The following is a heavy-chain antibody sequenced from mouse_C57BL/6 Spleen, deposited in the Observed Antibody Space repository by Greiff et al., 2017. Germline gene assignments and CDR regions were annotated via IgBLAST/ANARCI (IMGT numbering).Heavy chain of an antibody. CDR1: GYTFTSYG. Sequence: QVQLQQSGAELARPGASVKLSCKASGYTFTSYGISWVKQRTGQGLEWIGEIYPRSGYTYYNEKFKGKATLTADKSSSTAYMELRSLTSEDSAVYFCARDRDSSGYDFDYWGQGTTLTVSS. J-gene: IGHJ2*01. CDR2: IYPRSGYT. D-gene: IGHD3-2*02. CDR3: ARDRDSSGYDFDY. V-gene: IGHV1-81*01.